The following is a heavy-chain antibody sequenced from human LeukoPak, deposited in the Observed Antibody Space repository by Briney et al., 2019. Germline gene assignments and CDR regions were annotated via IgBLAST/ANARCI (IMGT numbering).Heavy chain of an antibody. D-gene: IGHD3-9*01. CDR2: IDWDDVK. CDR1: GFSLSTSGMC. J-gene: IGHJ4*02. Sequence: SGPALVKPTQTLTLTCTFSGFSLSTSGMCVSWIRQPPGKALEWLALIDWDDVKYYSTSLKTRLTISKDTSKNQVVLTMTNMDPVDTATYYCAHGAFRLVGHPYYFDYWGQGTLVTVSS. V-gene: IGHV2-70*12. CDR3: AHGAFRLVGHPYYFDY.